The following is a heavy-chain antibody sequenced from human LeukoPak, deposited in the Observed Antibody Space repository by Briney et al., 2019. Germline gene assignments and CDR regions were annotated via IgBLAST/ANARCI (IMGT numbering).Heavy chain of an antibody. Sequence: SETLSLTCPVSGGSISTYYCSWLRQPAGKGLEWIGRIYNGGSPNYNPSLKSRVTMSLDTPKNQFSLTLTSVTAADTAVYYCVREGYYGNNYVDYWGQGTLVTVSS. J-gene: IGHJ4*02. CDR1: GGSISTYY. V-gene: IGHV4-4*07. CDR2: IYNGGSP. D-gene: IGHD5-24*01. CDR3: VREGYYGNNYVDY.